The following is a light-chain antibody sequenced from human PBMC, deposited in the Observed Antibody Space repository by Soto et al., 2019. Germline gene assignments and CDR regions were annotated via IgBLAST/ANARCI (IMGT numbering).Light chain of an antibody. V-gene: IGKV3-20*01. CDR1: QSVTSTY. CDR3: QQYNKWPQT. CDR2: GAS. J-gene: IGKJ1*01. Sequence: EIVLTQTPGTVSVSPVDRATLSYRASQSVTSTYLAWYQQKPGQAPRLLIYGASTRATGIPDRFSGSGSGTDFTLTISRLEPEDFAVYYCQQYNKWPQTFGQGTNVAIK.